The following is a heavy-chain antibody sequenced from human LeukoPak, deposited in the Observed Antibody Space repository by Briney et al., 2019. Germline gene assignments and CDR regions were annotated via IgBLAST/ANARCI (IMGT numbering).Heavy chain of an antibody. CDR3: ARERHYYDSSGYYPYYYYYGMDV. D-gene: IGHD3-22*01. V-gene: IGHV3-21*01. CDR2: ITFSSSHI. Sequence: TGGSQRLSCAPSGLTFSGYVMTWARQAPGKGMECVSYITFSSSHIYYADSVKGRLSISRDNTKDSLYLQMNSLRAEDTAVYYCARERHYYDSSGYYPYYYYYGMDVWGQGTTVTVSS. J-gene: IGHJ6*02. CDR1: GLTFSGYV.